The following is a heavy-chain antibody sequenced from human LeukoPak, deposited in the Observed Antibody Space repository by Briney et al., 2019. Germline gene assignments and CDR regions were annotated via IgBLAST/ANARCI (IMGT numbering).Heavy chain of an antibody. CDR1: GFTFSSYG. V-gene: IGHV3-30*03. CDR2: ISYDGSNK. CDR3: ALHGDYLLSDY. D-gene: IGHD4-17*01. Sequence: GGSLRLSCAASGFTFSSYGMHWVRQAPGKGLEWVAVISYDGSNKYYADSVKGRFTISRDNSKNTLYLQMNSLRAEDTAVYYCALHGDYLLSDYWGQGTLVTVSS. J-gene: IGHJ4*02.